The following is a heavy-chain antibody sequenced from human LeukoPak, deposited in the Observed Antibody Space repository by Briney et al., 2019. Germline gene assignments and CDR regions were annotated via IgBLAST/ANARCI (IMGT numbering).Heavy chain of an antibody. CDR3: ATKRVTTANYFDY. V-gene: IGHV4-39*01. J-gene: IGHJ4*02. Sequence: PSETLSLTCTVSGGSISSTNYYWGWIPQPPGRGLEGIGSFYYSWSTYYNPSLKSRVTISVDTSKNQFSLRLSSVTAADTAVYYCATKRVTTANYFDYWGQGTLVTVSS. CDR1: GGSISSTNYY. D-gene: IGHD4-17*01. CDR2: FYYSWST.